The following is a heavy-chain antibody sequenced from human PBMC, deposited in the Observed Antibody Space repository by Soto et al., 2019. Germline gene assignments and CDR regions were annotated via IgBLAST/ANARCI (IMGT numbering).Heavy chain of an antibody. Sequence: SETLSLTCTVSGGSISSGDYYWSWIRQPPGKGLEWIGYIYYSGSTYYNPSLKSRVTISVDTSKNQFSLKLSSVTAADTAVYYCARDGGGCSGGSCYSGLGYWGQGTLVTVSS. V-gene: IGHV4-30-4*01. CDR1: GGSISSGDYY. CDR3: ARDGGGCSGGSCYSGLGY. D-gene: IGHD2-15*01. CDR2: IYYSGST. J-gene: IGHJ4*02.